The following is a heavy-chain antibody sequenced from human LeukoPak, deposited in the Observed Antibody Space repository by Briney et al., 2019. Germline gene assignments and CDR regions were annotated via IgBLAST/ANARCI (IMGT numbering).Heavy chain of an antibody. CDR3: ARVQPGGAAAMSLDY. CDR1: GGSISSHS. J-gene: IGHJ4*02. Sequence: PSETLSLTCTVSGGSISSHSWIWIRQPPGEGLEWIGYIYNSGSTNYNPSLKSRVTVSVDTSKNQFSLRLRSVTAADTAVYYCARVQPGGAAAMSLDYWGQGTLVTVSS. V-gene: IGHV4-59*11. D-gene: IGHD3-16*01. CDR2: IYNSGST.